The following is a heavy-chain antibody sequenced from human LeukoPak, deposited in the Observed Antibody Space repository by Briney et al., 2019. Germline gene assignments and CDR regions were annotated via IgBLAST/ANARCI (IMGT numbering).Heavy chain of an antibody. Sequence: PGGSLRLSCAASGFTFSSYAMSWVRQAPGKGLEWVSAISGSGGSTYYADSVKGRFTISRDNAKNSLYLQMNSLRAEDTAVYYCARERRGYSGYDSVRGDYWGQGTLVTVSS. CDR1: GFTFSSYA. CDR3: ARERRGYSGYDSVRGDY. V-gene: IGHV3-23*01. J-gene: IGHJ4*02. CDR2: ISGSGGST. D-gene: IGHD5-12*01.